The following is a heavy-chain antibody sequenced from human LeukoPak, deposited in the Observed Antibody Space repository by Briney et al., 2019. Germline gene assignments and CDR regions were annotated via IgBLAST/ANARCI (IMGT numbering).Heavy chain of an antibody. J-gene: IGHJ4*02. CDR3: ARAPGYSYGYRLDY. V-gene: IGHV4-34*01. Sequence: PSETLSLTCAVYGGSFSGYYWSWIRQPPGKGLEWIGEINHSGSTNYNPSLKSRVTISVDPSKNQFSLKLSSVTAADTAVYYCARAPGYSYGYRLDYWGQGTLVTVSS. CDR2: INHSGST. D-gene: IGHD5-18*01. CDR1: GGSFSGYY.